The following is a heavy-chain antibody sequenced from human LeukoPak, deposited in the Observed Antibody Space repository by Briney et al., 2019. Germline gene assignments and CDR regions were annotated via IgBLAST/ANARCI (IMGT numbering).Heavy chain of an antibody. J-gene: IGHJ4*02. D-gene: IGHD1-26*01. CDR1: GFTFSSYS. CDR3: ATGGSYSEYYFDY. V-gene: IGHV3-21*01. CDR2: ISSSSYI. Sequence: PGGSLRLSCAASGFTFSSYSMNWVRQAPGKGLEWVSSISSSSYIYYADSVKGRFTISRDNAKNSLYLQMNSLRAEDTAVYYCATGGSYSEYYFDYWGQGTLVTVSS.